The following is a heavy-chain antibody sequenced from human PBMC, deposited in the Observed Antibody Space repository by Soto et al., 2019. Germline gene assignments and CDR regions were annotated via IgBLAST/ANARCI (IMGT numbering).Heavy chain of an antibody. CDR1: GYTFTSYG. V-gene: IGHV1-18*01. Sequence: QVQLVQSGAEVKKPGASVKVSCKASGYTFTSYGISWVRQAPGQGLEWMGWISAYNGNTNYAQKLQGTVTMXTXXSTSTAYMELRSLRSDDTAVYYCAREIRSDNWFDPWGQGTLVTVSS. D-gene: IGHD3-10*01. J-gene: IGHJ5*02. CDR3: AREIRSDNWFDP. CDR2: ISAYNGNT.